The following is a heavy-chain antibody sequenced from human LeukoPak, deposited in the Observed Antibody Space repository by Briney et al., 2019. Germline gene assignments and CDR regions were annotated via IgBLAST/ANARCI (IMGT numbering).Heavy chain of an antibody. CDR1: GGSFSSYY. V-gene: IGHV4-59*01. J-gene: IGHJ4*02. D-gene: IGHD3-22*01. CDR2: IYYSGST. Sequence: SETLSLTCNVSGGSFSSYYWSWIRQAPGKGLEWIGYIYYSGSTNYNPSLKSRVTISEDTSKNQVSLKLRSVTAADTAVYYCAAMIGYFDYWGQGTLVTVSS. CDR3: AAMIGYFDY.